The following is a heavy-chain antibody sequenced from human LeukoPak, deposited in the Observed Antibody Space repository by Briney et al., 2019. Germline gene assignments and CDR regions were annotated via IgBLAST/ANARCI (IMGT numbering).Heavy chain of an antibody. CDR2: IWSDGNRK. CDR3: ARDSSVGTFYLDY. J-gene: IGHJ4*01. V-gene: IGHV3-33*01. CDR1: GFAFSSYG. Sequence: GGSLRLSCAPSGFAFSSYGMHWVRQAPGKGLEWVAVIWSDGNRKYHAESVKGRFTISRDNSKNTLDLQMNSLRAEDTAVYYCARDSSVGTFYLDYWGQESWSPSPQ. D-gene: IGHD1-26*01.